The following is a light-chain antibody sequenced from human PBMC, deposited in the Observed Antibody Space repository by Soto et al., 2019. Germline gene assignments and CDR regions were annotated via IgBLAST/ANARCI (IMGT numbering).Light chain of an antibody. CDR3: QQYGSSPPALT. V-gene: IGKV3-20*01. Sequence: EIVLTQSPGTLSLSPGERATLSCRASQTVSSSYLAWYQQKSGQAPRLLIYAASSRATGIPDRFSGSGSGTDFTLTISRLEPEDFAVYYCQQYGSSPPALTFGGGTKVEIK. J-gene: IGKJ4*01. CDR2: AAS. CDR1: QTVSSSY.